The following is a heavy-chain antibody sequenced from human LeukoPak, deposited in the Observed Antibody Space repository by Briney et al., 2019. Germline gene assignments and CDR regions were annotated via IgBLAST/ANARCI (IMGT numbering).Heavy chain of an antibody. V-gene: IGHV4-34*01. Sequence: SETLSLTCAVYGGSFSGYYWSWIRQPPGKGLEWIGEINHSGSTNYNPSLKSRVTISVDTSKNQFSLKLSSVTAADTAVYYCAREAYCGGDCCLDAFDIWGQGTMVTVSS. J-gene: IGHJ3*02. CDR3: AREAYCGGDCCLDAFDI. CDR2: INHSGST. D-gene: IGHD2-21*02. CDR1: GGSFSGYY.